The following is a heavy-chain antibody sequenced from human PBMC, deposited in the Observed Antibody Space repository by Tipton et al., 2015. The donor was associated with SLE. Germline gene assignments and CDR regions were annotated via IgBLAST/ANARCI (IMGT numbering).Heavy chain of an antibody. J-gene: IGHJ4*02. CDR3: ARGTRIMITFGGVNYFDY. Sequence: TLSLTCTVSGGSISSSSHYWGWIRQPPGKGLEWIGSIYYSGSTYYNPSLKSRVTISVDTSKNQFSLKLSSVTAADTAVYYCARGTRIMITFGGVNYFDYWGQGTLVTVSS. CDR2: IYYSGST. D-gene: IGHD3-16*01. V-gene: IGHV4-39*01. CDR1: GGSISSSSHY.